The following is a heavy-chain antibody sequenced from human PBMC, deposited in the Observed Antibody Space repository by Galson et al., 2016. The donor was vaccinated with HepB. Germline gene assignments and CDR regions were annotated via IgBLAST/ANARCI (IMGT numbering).Heavy chain of an antibody. D-gene: IGHD1-26*01. Sequence: SETLSLTCDVSGASISSNEWWSWVRQPPGKGLEWIGEISQSGNTNYNPSLKSRVTISADKSQNQLSLRLNSVTAADTAVYYCAGGRGDVWELFAYWGQGTLVTVSS. CDR1: GASISSNEW. CDR2: ISQSGNT. CDR3: AGGRGDVWELFAY. J-gene: IGHJ4*02. V-gene: IGHV4-4*02.